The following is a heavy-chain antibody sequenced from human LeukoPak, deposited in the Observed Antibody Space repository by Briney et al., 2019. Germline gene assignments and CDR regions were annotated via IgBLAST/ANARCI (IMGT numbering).Heavy chain of an antibody. Sequence: SVKVSCKLSGGTFTRDAISWVRQAPGEGLEWMGRILPLLSTKNYARKFQGRVTITADESTSTAYMELSSLRSEDTAVYYCARGGLGYCSGGSCYVDWGQGTLVTVSS. CDR1: GGTFTRDA. CDR3: ARGGLGYCSGGSCYVD. CDR2: ILPLLSTK. J-gene: IGHJ4*02. V-gene: IGHV1-69*11. D-gene: IGHD2-15*01.